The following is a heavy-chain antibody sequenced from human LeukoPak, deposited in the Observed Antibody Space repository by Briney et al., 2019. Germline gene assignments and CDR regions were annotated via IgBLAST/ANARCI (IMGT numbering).Heavy chain of an antibody. CDR3: ARDIPRTGWFDP. J-gene: IGHJ5*02. CDR2: INPNSGGT. CDR1: GYTFTGYY. V-gene: IGHV1-2*02. D-gene: IGHD1-14*01. Sequence: GASVTVSCKASGYTFTGYYMHWVRQPPGQGLEWMGWINPNSGGTNYAQKFQGRVTMNRDTSISTAYMELSRLRSDDTAVYYCARDIPRTGWFDPWGQGTLVTVSS.